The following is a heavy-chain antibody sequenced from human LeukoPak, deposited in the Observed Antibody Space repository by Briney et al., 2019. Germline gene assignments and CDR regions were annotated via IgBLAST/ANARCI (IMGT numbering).Heavy chain of an antibody. CDR1: GGTFSSYA. CDR2: IIPIFGTA. D-gene: IGHD2-8*01. J-gene: IGHJ3*02. V-gene: IGHV1-69*13. Sequence: ASVKVSCKASGGTFSSYAISWVRQAPGQGLEWMGGIIPIFGTANYAQKFQGRVTITADESTSTAYMELSSLRSEDTAVYYCAREGRIVLMVYATPYGAFDIWGQGTMVTVSS. CDR3: AREGRIVLMVYATPYGAFDI.